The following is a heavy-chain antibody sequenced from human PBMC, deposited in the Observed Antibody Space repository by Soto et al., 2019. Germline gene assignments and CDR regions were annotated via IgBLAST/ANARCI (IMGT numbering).Heavy chain of an antibody. D-gene: IGHD2-2*01. Sequence: GGSLRLSCAASGFTFSSYAMSWVRQAPGKGLEWVSAISGSGGSTYYADSVKGRFTISRDNSKKTLYLQMNSLRAEDTAVYYCAKYCSGTSCSRALQEWGQGTLVTVSS. CDR1: GFTFSSYA. J-gene: IGHJ4*02. CDR3: AKYCSGTSCSRALQE. V-gene: IGHV3-23*01. CDR2: ISGSGGST.